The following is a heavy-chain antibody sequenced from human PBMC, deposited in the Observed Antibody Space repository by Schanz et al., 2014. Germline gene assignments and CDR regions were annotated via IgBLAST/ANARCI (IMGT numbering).Heavy chain of an antibody. CDR2: ISSDGNQQ. J-gene: IGHJ4*02. V-gene: IGHV3-30*03. Sequence: VQVVESGGGLVQPGGSLRLSCVASGFNVSKSYVSWVRQAPGKGLEWVGVISSDGNQQYYVDSVRGRFTMSRDNSKNTVYLRMNGPRIEDTAVYYCARDGDFDYWGQGTLVAVSS. CDR3: ARDGDFDY. CDR1: GFNVSKSY.